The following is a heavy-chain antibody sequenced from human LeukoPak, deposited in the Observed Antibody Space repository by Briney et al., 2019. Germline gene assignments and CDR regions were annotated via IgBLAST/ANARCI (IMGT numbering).Heavy chain of an antibody. D-gene: IGHD3-9*01. CDR3: ARIYYDILTGYSNDAFDI. J-gene: IGHJ3*02. CDR2: IKQDGSEK. CDR1: GFTFSSYW. V-gene: IGHV3-7*04. Sequence: GGSLRLSCAASGFTFSSYWMSCVRQAPGKGLEWVANIKQDGSEKYYVDSVKGRFTISRDNAKNSLYLQMNSLRAEDTAVYYCARIYYDILTGYSNDAFDIWGQGTMVTVSS.